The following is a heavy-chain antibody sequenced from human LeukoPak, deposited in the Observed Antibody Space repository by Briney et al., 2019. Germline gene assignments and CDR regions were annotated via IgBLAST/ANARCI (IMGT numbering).Heavy chain of an antibody. J-gene: IGHJ6*02. Sequence: ASVKVSCKSSGYTFTCYQMHWVRQAPGQGLEWMGRINANSGGTNTAQKFQGRVTMTRDTSKTTAYMELSGLRSDDTAVYYCARGEDLGVAMDYYYGLDVWGQGTTVTVSS. V-gene: IGHV1-2*06. D-gene: IGHD2-8*01. CDR3: ARGEDLGVAMDYYYGLDV. CDR2: INANSGGT. CDR1: GYTFTCYQ.